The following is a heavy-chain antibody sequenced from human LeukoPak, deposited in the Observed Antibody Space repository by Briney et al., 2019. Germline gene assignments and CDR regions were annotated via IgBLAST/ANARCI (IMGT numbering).Heavy chain of an antibody. CDR2: ISSSSSYI. D-gene: IGHD3-10*01. CDR3: ARSQPRDSGTYLFGWFDP. CDR1: GFTFSSYS. J-gene: IGHJ5*02. V-gene: IGHV3-21*01. Sequence: GGSLRLSCAASGFTFSSYSMNWVRQAPGKGLEWVSSISSSSSYIYYADSVKGRLTISRDKAKKSLYMQLNSLRAKDTGVYYCARSQPRDSGTYLFGWFDPWGQGTLVTVSS.